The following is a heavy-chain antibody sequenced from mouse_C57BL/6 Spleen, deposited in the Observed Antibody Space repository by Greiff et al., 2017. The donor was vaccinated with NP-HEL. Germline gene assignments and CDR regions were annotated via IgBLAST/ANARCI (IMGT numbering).Heavy chain of an antibody. CDR3: AREDLTGTEFAY. J-gene: IGHJ3*01. D-gene: IGHD4-1*01. CDR1: GYAFSSSW. V-gene: IGHV1-82*01. Sequence: VQLQQSGPELVKPGASVKISCKASGYAFSSSWMNWVKQRPGKGLEWIGRIYPGDGDTNYNGKFKGKATLTADKSSSTAYMQLSSLTSEDSAVYFCAREDLTGTEFAYWGQGTLVTVSA. CDR2: IYPGDGDT.